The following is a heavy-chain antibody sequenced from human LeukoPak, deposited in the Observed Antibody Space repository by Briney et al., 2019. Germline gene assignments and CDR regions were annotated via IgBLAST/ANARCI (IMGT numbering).Heavy chain of an antibody. V-gene: IGHV4-59*01. CDR1: GGSISSYY. Sequence: PSETLSLTCNVSGGSISSYYWSWIRQPPGKGLEWIGYIYYSGSTNYNPSLKSRVTISVDTSKNQFSLKLSSVTAADTAVYYCAAAGWDYYDSSGFSFDYWGQGTLVTVSS. J-gene: IGHJ4*02. CDR3: AAAGWDYYDSSGFSFDY. CDR2: IYYSGST. D-gene: IGHD3-22*01.